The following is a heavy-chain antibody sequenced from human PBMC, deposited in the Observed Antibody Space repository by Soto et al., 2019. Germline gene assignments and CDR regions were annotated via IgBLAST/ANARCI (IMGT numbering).Heavy chain of an antibody. V-gene: IGHV2-5*02. Sequence: QITLKESGPTLVKPTQTLTLTCPSSGFSLSSTRMAVGWIRQPPGKALEWLALIYWDDDKRYSPFLKSRLTITKDTSKNQVVLTMSNMDPVDTARYYCAHIVVAGLGYYFDYWGQGTLVTVSS. D-gene: IGHD6-19*01. CDR1: GFSLSSTRMA. CDR3: AHIVVAGLGYYFDY. CDR2: IYWDDDK. J-gene: IGHJ4*02.